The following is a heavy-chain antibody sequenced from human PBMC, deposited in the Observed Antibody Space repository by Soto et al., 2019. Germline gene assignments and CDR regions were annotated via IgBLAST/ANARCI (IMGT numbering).Heavy chain of an antibody. CDR1: GYTFTSYG. Sequence: ASVKVSCQASGYTFTSYGISWVRQAPGQGLEWMGWISAYNGNTNYAQKLQGRVTMTTDTSTSTAYMELRSLRSDDTAVYYCARKFEYSYGSDWYFDLWGRGTLVTVSS. CDR3: ARKFEYSYGSDWYFDL. D-gene: IGHD5-18*01. J-gene: IGHJ2*01. CDR2: ISAYNGNT. V-gene: IGHV1-18*01.